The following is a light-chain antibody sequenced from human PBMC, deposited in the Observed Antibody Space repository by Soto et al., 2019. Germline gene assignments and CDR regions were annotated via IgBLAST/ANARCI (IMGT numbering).Light chain of an antibody. J-gene: IGLJ1*01. Sequence: QSALTQPASVSGSPGQSITISCTGSSSDVGRYNLVSWYQQHPGKAPKLMIYEGSQRPSGVSNRFSGSKSGNTASLTISGLQPEDEAAYHCCSYAGSSSYVLGNGTKVTVL. CDR2: EGS. CDR3: CSYAGSSSYV. V-gene: IGLV2-23*01. CDR1: SSDVGRYNL.